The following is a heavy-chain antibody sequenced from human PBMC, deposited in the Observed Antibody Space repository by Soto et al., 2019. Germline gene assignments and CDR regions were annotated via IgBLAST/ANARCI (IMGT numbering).Heavy chain of an antibody. J-gene: IGHJ6*02. CDR3: ARAGYYDFWSGYYGSDYYYYYGMDV. CDR1: GFTFSSYA. CDR2: ISYDGSNK. V-gene: IGHV3-30-3*01. D-gene: IGHD3-3*01. Sequence: QVQLVESGGGVVQPGRSLRLSCAASGFTFSSYAMHWVRQAPGKGLEWVAVISYDGSNKYYADSVKGRFTISRDNSKNTLYLQMNILRAEDTAVYYCARAGYYDFWSGYYGSDYYYYYGMDVWGQGTTVTVSS.